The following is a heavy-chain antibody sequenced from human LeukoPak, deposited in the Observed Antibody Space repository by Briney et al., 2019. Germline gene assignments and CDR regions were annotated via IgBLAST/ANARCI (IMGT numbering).Heavy chain of an antibody. V-gene: IGHV5-51*01. J-gene: IGHJ4*02. CDR2: IYPGDSDA. D-gene: IGHD4-11*01. CDR1: GYSFTIHW. CDR3: ARTQTAYGATETFDY. Sequence: GESLKISCKGFGYSFTIHWIAWVRQMPGKGLEWMGTIYPGDSDARYSPSFQGQVTISADKSISTAYLQWSSLKASDTAMYYCARTQTAYGATETFDYWGQGTLVTVSS.